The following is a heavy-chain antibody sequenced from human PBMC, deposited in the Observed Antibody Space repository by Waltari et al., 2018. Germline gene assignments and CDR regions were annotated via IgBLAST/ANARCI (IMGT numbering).Heavy chain of an antibody. CDR1: GGSISSYY. CDR2: IDYSGST. CDR3: ARDLDSYGYDY. V-gene: IGHV4-59*12. Sequence: QVQLQESGPGLVKPSETLSLTCTVSGGSISSYYWSWIRQPPGKGLEWIGYIDYSGSTNYTPSLKSRVTISVDTSKNQFSLKLSSVTAADTAVYYCARDLDSYGYDYWGQGTLVTVSS. J-gene: IGHJ4*02. D-gene: IGHD5-18*01.